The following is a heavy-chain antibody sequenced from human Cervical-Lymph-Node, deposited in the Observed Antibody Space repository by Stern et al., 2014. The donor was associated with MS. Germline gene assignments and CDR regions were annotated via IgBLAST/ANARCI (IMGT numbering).Heavy chain of an antibody. D-gene: IGHD1-26*01. V-gene: IGHV1-58*01. CDR1: GFTFTSSA. Sequence: QLVQSGPEVKKPGTSVKVSCKASGFTFTSSAVQWVRQARGQRLGWIGWIVVGSGNTNYAQKFQERVTITRDMSTSTAYMELSSLRSEDTAVYYCAADGVIGWELQSWGQGTLVTVSS. CDR3: AADGVIGWELQS. CDR2: IVVGSGNT. J-gene: IGHJ4*02.